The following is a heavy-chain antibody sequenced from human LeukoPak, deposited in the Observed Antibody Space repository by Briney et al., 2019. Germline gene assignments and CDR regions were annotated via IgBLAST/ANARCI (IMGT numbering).Heavy chain of an antibody. V-gene: IGHV3-7*01. CDR2: IKQDGSEK. CDR3: ARGVGQLARVGYYYYYYMDV. CDR1: GLTFSNHW. J-gene: IGHJ6*03. Sequence: PGGSLRLSCAASGLTFSNHWMNWVRQAPGKGLEWVANIKQDGSEKYYVDSVKGRFTISRDNAKNSLYLQMNSLRAEDTAVYYCARGVGQLARVGYYYYYYMDVWGKGTTVTVSS. D-gene: IGHD6-6*01.